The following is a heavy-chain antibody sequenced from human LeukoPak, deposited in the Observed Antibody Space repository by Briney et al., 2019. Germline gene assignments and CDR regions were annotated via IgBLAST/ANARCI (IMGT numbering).Heavy chain of an antibody. Sequence: GGSLRLSCAASGFTFSSYAMSWVRQAPGKGLEWVSAISGSGGSTYYADSVKGRFTISRDNSKNTLYLQMNSLRAEDTAVYYCRKGLQSRLLDYGMDVWGKGTTVTVSS. V-gene: IGHV3-23*01. CDR3: RKGLQSRLLDYGMDV. CDR2: ISGSGGST. CDR1: GFTFSSYA. J-gene: IGHJ6*04. D-gene: IGHD2-21*01.